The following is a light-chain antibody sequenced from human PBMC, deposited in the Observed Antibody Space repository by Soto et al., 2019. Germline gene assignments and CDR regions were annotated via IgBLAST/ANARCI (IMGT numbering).Light chain of an antibody. Sequence: QSALSQPASVSGSPGQTITISCTGTSSDVGGYNAVSWYQQHPGKAPKLMIYHVTYRPSGVSNRYSGSKSGNSASLTISGLQADDEADYYCCSLTTSHTYVFGSGTKLTVL. J-gene: IGLJ1*01. CDR1: SSDVGGYNA. CDR3: CSLTTSHTYV. V-gene: IGLV2-14*03. CDR2: HVT.